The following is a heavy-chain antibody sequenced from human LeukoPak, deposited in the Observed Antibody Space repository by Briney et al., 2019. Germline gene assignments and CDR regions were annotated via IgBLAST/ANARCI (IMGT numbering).Heavy chain of an antibody. D-gene: IGHD6-19*01. CDR3: ARVGIAVAGTDY. CDR2: IKQGGSEK. CDR1: GFTFSSYW. J-gene: IGHJ4*02. Sequence: GGSLRLSCAASGFTFSSYWMSWVRQAPGRELEWVAIIKQGGSEKYYVDSVKGRFTISRDNAKNSLYLQMNSLRAEDTAVYYCARVGIAVAGTDYWGQGTLVTVSS. V-gene: IGHV3-7*01.